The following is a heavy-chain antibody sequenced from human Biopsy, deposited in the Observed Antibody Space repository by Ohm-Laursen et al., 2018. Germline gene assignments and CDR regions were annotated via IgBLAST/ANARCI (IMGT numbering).Heavy chain of an antibody. J-gene: IGHJ4*02. Sequence: SETLSLTCTVSGGSISSYYWSWIRQPPGKGLVWIVNIGYSGRTNYNPYLRSRVTMSIDTSRNQFPLKLSSVTAAHTAVYYCATTTMGTSGWFGNYFDSWGQGTLVTVSA. CDR3: ATTTMGTSGWFGNYFDS. CDR2: IGYSGRT. V-gene: IGHV4-59*08. D-gene: IGHD6-19*01. CDR1: GGSISSYY.